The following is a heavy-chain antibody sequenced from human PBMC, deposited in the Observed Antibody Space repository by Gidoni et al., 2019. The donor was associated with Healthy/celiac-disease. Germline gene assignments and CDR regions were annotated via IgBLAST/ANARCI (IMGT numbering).Heavy chain of an antibody. D-gene: IGHD6-13*01. J-gene: IGHJ4*02. CDR1: GFTFSGSA. CDR3: TSYSSPHGFDY. V-gene: IGHV3-73*01. Sequence: EVQLVESGGGLVQPGGSLKLSCAASGFTFSGSAMHWGRQASGKGLEWVGRIRIKANSYATADAASVKGRFTISRDDSKNTAYLQMNSLKTEDTAVYYCTSYSSPHGFDYWGQGTLVTVSS. CDR2: IRIKANSYAT.